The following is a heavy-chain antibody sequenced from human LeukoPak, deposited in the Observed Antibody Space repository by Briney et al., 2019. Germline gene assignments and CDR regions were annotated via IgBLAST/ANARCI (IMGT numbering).Heavy chain of an antibody. Sequence: GESLKISCKGSGYSFTSYWIGWVRQMPGKGLEWMGIIYPGDSDTRYSPSFQGQVTISADKSISTAYLQWSSLKASDTAMYYCARLVGGIAVAEVFDYWGQGTLVTVSS. CDR3: ARLVGGIAVAEVFDY. CDR1: GYSFTSYW. CDR2: IYPGDSDT. D-gene: IGHD6-19*01. V-gene: IGHV5-51*01. J-gene: IGHJ4*02.